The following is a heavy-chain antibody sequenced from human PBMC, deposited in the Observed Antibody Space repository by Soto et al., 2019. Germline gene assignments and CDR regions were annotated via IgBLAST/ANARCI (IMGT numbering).Heavy chain of an antibody. J-gene: IGHJ4*02. CDR2: ISYDGSNK. CDR1: GFTFSSYG. Sequence: VQLVESGGGVVQPGRSLRLSCAASGFTFSSYGMHWVRQAPGKGLEWVAVISYDGSNKYYADSVKGRFTISRDNSKNTLYLQMNSLRAEDTAVYYCAKSLDSSGLYWGQGTLVTVSS. V-gene: IGHV3-30*18. D-gene: IGHD3-22*01. CDR3: AKSLDSSGLY.